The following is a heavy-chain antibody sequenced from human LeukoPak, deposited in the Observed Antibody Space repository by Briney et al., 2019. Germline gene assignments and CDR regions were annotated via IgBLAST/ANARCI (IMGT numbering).Heavy chain of an antibody. J-gene: IGHJ3*02. CDR2: ISGAGGDT. CDR3: AKDLPRIVAVISARGDDAFDI. CDR1: GFTFSSYA. D-gene: IGHD2-15*01. V-gene: IGHV3-23*01. Sequence: GGSLRLSCAASGFTFSSYAMSWVRQAPGKGLEWVSSISGAGGDTFHADSVKGRLTISRDNSKNTLYLQMNSLRADDTAVYYCAKDLPRIVAVISARGDDAFDIWGQGTMVTVSS.